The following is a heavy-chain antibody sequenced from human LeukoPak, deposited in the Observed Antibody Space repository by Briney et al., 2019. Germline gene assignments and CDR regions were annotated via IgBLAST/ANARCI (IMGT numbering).Heavy chain of an antibody. V-gene: IGHV4-61*09. CDR1: GGSISSGSYY. J-gene: IGHJ3*01. CDR3: VRDNGGVTDALDV. Sequence: SETLSLTCTVSGGSISSGSYYWSWIRQPAGKGLEWIGHIYTTGSTNYNPSLRSRGNISVDRSRNQFSLKLSSVTAADTAVYYCVRDNGGVTDALDVWGQGTMVTVSS. D-gene: IGHD5-18*01. CDR2: IYTTGST.